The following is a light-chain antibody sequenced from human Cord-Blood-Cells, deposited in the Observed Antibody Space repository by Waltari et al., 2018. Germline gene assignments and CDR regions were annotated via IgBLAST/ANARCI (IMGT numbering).Light chain of an antibody. Sequence: QSVLTQPPSVSGAPGQRVTISCTGSSSNIAAGHDVHWYQQLPGTAPKLPVYGNSHRRARVPDGFSGSKSAASASLAITGLQAEDEADYCCQYYDSSLSGSVFGGGTKLTVL. CDR1: SSNIAAGHD. J-gene: IGLJ2*01. V-gene: IGLV1-40*01. CDR3: QYYDSSLSGSV. CDR2: GNS.